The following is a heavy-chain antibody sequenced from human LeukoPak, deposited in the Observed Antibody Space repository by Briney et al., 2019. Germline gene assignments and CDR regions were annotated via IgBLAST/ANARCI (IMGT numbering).Heavy chain of an antibody. CDR2: IYYSGST. CDR3: GKMARGVSRAFDI. V-gene: IGHV4-59*01. CDR1: GGSISSYY. Sequence: PSETLSLTCTVSGGSISSYYWSWIRQPPGKGLEWIGYIYYSGSTNYNPSLKSRVTISVDTSKNQFSLKLSSVTAADTAVYYCGKMARGVSRAFDIWGQGTMVTVSS. J-gene: IGHJ3*02. D-gene: IGHD3-10*01.